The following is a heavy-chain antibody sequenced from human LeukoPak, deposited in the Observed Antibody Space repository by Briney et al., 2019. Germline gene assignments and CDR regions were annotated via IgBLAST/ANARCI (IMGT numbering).Heavy chain of an antibody. Sequence: PGESLKISCKGSGYSFTSHWTGWVRQMPGKGLELMWIIYPGDCDTRYSPSFQGQVTISADKSISTAYLQWSSLKTSDNAMYYCARFHQLSGRTFDYWGQGTLVTVSS. CDR2: IYPGDCDT. CDR3: ARFHQLSGRTFDY. J-gene: IGHJ4*02. V-gene: IGHV5-51*01. CDR1: GYSFTSHW. D-gene: IGHD5-24*01.